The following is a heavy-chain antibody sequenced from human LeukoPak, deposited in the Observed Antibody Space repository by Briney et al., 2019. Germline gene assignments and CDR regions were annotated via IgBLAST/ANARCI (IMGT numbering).Heavy chain of an antibody. CDR2: ISSSGSTI. CDR3: AREGRYDFWSGYYTVADY. Sequence: GGSLRLSCAASGFTFSDYYMSWIRQAPGKGLEWASYISSSGSTIYYADSVKGRFTISRDNAKNSLYLQMNSLRAEDTAVYYCAREGRYDFWSGYYTVADYWGQGTLVTVSS. D-gene: IGHD3-3*01. J-gene: IGHJ4*02. V-gene: IGHV3-11*04. CDR1: GFTFSDYY.